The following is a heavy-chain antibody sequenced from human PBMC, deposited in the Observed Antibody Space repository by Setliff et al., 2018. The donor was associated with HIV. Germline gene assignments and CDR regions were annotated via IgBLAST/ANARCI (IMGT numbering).Heavy chain of an antibody. Sequence: PSETLSLTCTVSGGSISTSGTYWSWIRQHPERGLEWIGYIHFSGGTYYNPSLPSLESRVTISVDTAYLQMVRLKTDDTAVYYCTRLQVGDYVWGTYPPQSFDIWGQGTMVTVSS. CDR3: TRLQVGDYVWGTYPPQSFDI. D-gene: IGHD3-16*02. CDR1: GGSISTSGTY. J-gene: IGHJ3*02. V-gene: IGHV4-31*03. CDR2: IHFSGGT.